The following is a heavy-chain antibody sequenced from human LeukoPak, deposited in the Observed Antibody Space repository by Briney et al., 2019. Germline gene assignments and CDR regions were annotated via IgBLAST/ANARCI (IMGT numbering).Heavy chain of an antibody. Sequence: SETLSLTCTVSGVSISSGDYYWSWLRQPPGKGLEWIGYIYYSGSTNYNPSLKSRVTISVDTSKNQFSLKLSSVTAADTAVYYCARQRRGYSSDNRNPGFDYWGQGTLVTVSS. D-gene: IGHD6-19*01. V-gene: IGHV4-61*08. CDR3: ARQRRGYSSDNRNPGFDY. CDR2: IYYSGST. J-gene: IGHJ4*02. CDR1: GVSISSGDYY.